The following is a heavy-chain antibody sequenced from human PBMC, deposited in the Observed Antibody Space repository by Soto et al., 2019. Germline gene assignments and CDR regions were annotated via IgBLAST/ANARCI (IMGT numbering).Heavy chain of an antibody. J-gene: IGHJ5*02. CDR1: GGSISSSSYY. D-gene: IGHD6-6*01. Sequence: SETLSLTCTVSGGSISSSSYYWGWIRQPPGKGLEWIGSMYYSGSTYYNPSLKSRVTISADTSKNQFSLKLSSVTAADTAVYYCARGRGTPLRYSSSSRDWFDPWGQGTLVTVSS. CDR3: ARGRGTPLRYSSSSRDWFDP. CDR2: MYYSGST. V-gene: IGHV4-39*07.